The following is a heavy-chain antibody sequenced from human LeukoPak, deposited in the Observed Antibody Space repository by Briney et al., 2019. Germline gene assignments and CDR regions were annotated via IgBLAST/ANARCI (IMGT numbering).Heavy chain of an antibody. CDR3: ARSYYCSSTSGPPNYYFMDV. D-gene: IGHD2-2*01. Sequence: AVKLSCKASGGTFSSYANSWVRQAPGQGLEWLGGIIPSFGTANDAQKCQGRVTISTDESTSTAYMKLSSLRSDDTAVYYCARSYYCSSTSGPPNYYFMDVWGKGTTVTVSS. CDR1: GGTFSSYA. J-gene: IGHJ6*03. V-gene: IGHV1-69*05. CDR2: IIPSFGTA.